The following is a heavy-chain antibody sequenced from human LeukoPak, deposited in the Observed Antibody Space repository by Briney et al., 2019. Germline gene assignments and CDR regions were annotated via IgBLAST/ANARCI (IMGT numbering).Heavy chain of an antibody. CDR3: ARSPGQQLVDF. V-gene: IGHV1-18*01. CDR2: ISVHNGNT. J-gene: IGHJ5*01. Sequence: ASVKVSCKASGYTFTNYGVTWVRQAPGQGLEWMGWISVHNGNTNYGQKLQGRVTMTTDTSTSTAHMELRSLRSDDTAVYYCARSPGQQLVDFWGQGTLVTVSS. CDR1: GYTFTNYG. D-gene: IGHD6-13*01.